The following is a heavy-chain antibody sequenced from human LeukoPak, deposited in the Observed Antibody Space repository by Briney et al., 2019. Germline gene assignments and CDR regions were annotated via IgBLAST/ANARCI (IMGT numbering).Heavy chain of an antibody. D-gene: IGHD3-3*01. CDR2: ISSSSSYI. CDR3: ARDEGERGYLNWFDP. V-gene: IGHV3-21*01. Sequence: GGSLRLSXAASGFTFSSYSMNWVRQAPGKGLEWVSSISSSSSYIYYADSVKGRFTISRDNAKNSLYLQMNSLRAEDTAVYYCARDEGERGYLNWFDPWGQGTLVTVSS. J-gene: IGHJ5*02. CDR1: GFTFSSYS.